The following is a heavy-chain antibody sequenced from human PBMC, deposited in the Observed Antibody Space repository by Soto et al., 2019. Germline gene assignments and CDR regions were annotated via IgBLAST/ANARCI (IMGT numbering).Heavy chain of an antibody. CDR2: IYYSGST. V-gene: IGHV4-59*01. J-gene: IGHJ6*03. Sequence: SETLSLTCTVSGGSISSYYWSWIRQPPGKGLEWIGYIYYSGSTNYNPSLKSRVTISVDTSKNQFSLKLSSVTAADTAVYYCARAPVPVYYYYYMDVWGKGTTVTVSS. CDR3: ARAPVPVYYYYYMDV. CDR1: GGSISSYY.